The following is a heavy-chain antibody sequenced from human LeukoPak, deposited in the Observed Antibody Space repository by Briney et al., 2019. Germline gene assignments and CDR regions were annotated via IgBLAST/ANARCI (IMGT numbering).Heavy chain of an antibody. D-gene: IGHD3-22*01. CDR3: AKTNGYYSD. J-gene: IGHJ4*02. V-gene: IGHV3-23*01. Sequence: GGSLGLSCAASGFTFSGYGMNWVRQAPGKGLEWVSGISGSGGTTYYADSVKGRFTISRDNSKNSLSLQVSSLRAEDTAVYYCAKTNGYYSDWGQGTLVTVSS. CDR2: ISGSGGTT. CDR1: GFTFSGYG.